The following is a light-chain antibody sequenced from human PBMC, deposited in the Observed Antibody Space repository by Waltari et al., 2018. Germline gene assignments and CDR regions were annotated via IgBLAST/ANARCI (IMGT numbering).Light chain of an antibody. J-gene: IGKJ3*01. CDR1: QSISTY. Sequence: DIQMTQSPTSLCASVGDRVTITCRASQSISTYLNWYQQKPGKAPKLLISAVSNLQSGVPSRFTGSGSGTDFTLTINSLQPEDFATYYCQQSYRTPFTFGPGTKVDI. CDR2: AVS. CDR3: QQSYRTPFT. V-gene: IGKV1-39*01.